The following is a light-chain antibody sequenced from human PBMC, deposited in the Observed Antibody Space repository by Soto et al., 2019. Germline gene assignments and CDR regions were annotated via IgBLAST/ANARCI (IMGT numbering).Light chain of an antibody. CDR1: SSDVGGYNY. J-gene: IGLJ3*02. CDR2: EVS. V-gene: IGLV2-14*01. CDR3: SSYTSSSTSV. Sequence: QSVLTQPASVSGSPGQSITISCTGTSSDVGGYNYVSWYQQHPGKVPKLMIYEVSNRPSGVSNRFSGSKSGNTASLTISGLQAEDEADYYCSSYTSSSTSVFGGGTKLTVL.